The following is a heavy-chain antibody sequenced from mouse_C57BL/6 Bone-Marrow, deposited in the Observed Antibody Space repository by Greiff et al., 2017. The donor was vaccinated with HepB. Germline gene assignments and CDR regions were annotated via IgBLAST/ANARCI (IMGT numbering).Heavy chain of an antibody. J-gene: IGHJ3*01. CDR1: GFNIKDDY. Sequence: EVQLQQSGAELVRPGASVKLSCTASGFNIKDDYMHWVKQRPEQGLEWIGWIDPENGDTEYASKFQGTATITADTSSNTAYLQLSSLTSEDTAVYDCTTLIYYYGSSWAYWGQGTLVTVSA. D-gene: IGHD1-1*01. CDR3: TTLIYYYGSSWAY. CDR2: IDPENGDT. V-gene: IGHV14-4*01.